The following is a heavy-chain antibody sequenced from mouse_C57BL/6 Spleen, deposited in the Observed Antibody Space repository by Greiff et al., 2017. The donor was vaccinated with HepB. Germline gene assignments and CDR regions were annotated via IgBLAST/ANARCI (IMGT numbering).Heavy chain of an antibody. J-gene: IGHJ4*01. D-gene: IGHD2-2*01. CDR2: ISYDGSN. CDR1: GYSITSGYY. CDR3: ARGRIYYGYDYAMDY. Sequence: EVKLQESGPGLVKPSQSLSLTCSVTGYSITSGYYWNWIRQFPGNKLEWMGYISYDGSNNYNPSLKNRISITRDTSKNQFFLKLNSVTTEDTATYYCARGRIYYGYDYAMDYWGQGTSVTVSS. V-gene: IGHV3-6*01.